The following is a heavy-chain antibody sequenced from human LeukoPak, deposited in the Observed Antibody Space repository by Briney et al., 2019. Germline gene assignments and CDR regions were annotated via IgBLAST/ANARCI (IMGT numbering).Heavy chain of an antibody. CDR3: AKDQVAVAGKWPRHFDY. V-gene: IGHV3-23*01. J-gene: IGHJ4*02. CDR2: ISGSGDNTVMSGSGENT. CDR1: GFTFSTTA. D-gene: IGHD6-19*01. Sequence: PGGSLRLSCAASGFTFSTTAMGWVRQAPGKGLEWLSVISGSGDNTVMSGSGENTYYADSVKGRFTISRDNSKNTLYVQMNSLRAEDTAVYYCAKDQVAVAGKWPRHFDYWGQGTLVTVSS.